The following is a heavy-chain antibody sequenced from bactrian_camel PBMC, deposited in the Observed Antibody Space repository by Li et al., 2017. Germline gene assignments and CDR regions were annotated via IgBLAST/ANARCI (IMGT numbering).Heavy chain of an antibody. Sequence: HVQLVESGGNSVQAGGSLRLSCALSGTTYNLNCVGWWRQAPGKGREGVAASYPGAGVLDYSDSVKGRFAISRDDAGGALYLQLSRLKTEDTAMYYCETRGKRGQGTQVTVS. CDR2: SYPGAGVL. CDR3: ETRGK. CDR1: GTTYNLNC. J-gene: IGHJ4*01. V-gene: IGHV3S54*01.